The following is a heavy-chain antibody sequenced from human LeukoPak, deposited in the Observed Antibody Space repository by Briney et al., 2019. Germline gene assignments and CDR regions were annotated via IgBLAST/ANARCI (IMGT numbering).Heavy chain of an antibody. V-gene: IGHV1-2*02. CDR3: ARLAHYYDFWSGYFNYFDY. CDR2: INPNSGGT. Sequence: GASVKVSCKASGYTFTGYYMHWVRQAPGQGLEWMGWINPNSGGTNYAQKFQGRVTMTRDTPISTAYMELSRLRSDDTAVYYCARLAHYYDFWSGYFNYFDYWGQGTLVTVSS. J-gene: IGHJ4*02. D-gene: IGHD3-3*01. CDR1: GYTFTGYY.